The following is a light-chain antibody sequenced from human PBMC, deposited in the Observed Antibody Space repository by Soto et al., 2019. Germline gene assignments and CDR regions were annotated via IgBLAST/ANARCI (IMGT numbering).Light chain of an antibody. V-gene: IGKV3D-15*01. CDR2: GAS. Sequence: EIVMTQSPATLSVSPGEGATLSCRASQSVSSKLAWYQQKPGQAPRLLIYGASTRATGIPARFSGSGSGTDFTLTISSLEPEDFAVYYCQQRTHWPSFGQGTRLEIK. CDR1: QSVSSK. CDR3: QQRTHWPS. J-gene: IGKJ5*01.